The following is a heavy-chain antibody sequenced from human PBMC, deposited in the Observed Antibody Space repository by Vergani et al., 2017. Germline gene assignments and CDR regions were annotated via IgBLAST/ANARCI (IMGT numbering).Heavy chain of an antibody. Sequence: VELLESGGGLAQPGGSLRVSCSASGFRVTTYYMSWVRQAPGKGLEWVSGISGHDHRTLYADSVKGRFIISRDDSKNTLYLQMSSLRVEDTAIYYWAELYGDDGYSPFWGQGTLVTVSS. J-gene: IGHJ4*02. V-gene: IGHV3-23*01. CDR2: ISGHDHRT. D-gene: IGHD5-18*01. CDR3: AELYGDDGYSPF. CDR1: GFRVTTYY.